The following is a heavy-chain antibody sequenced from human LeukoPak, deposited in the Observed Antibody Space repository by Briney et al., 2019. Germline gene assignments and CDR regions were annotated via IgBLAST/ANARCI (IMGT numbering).Heavy chain of an antibody. Sequence: PGGSLRLSCAASGFTFSSYWMSWVRQAPGKGLEWVANIKQDGSDKYYVDSVKGRFSISRDNAKNSLFLQMNSLRAEDTAVYYCARLSTAAVDSDYWGQGTLVTVSS. CDR1: GFTFSSYW. CDR3: ARLSTAAVDSDY. CDR2: IKQDGSDK. J-gene: IGHJ4*02. D-gene: IGHD6-13*01. V-gene: IGHV3-7*01.